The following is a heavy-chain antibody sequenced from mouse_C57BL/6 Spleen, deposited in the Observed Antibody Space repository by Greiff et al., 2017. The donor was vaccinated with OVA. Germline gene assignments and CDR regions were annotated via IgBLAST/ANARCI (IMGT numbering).Heavy chain of an antibody. D-gene: IGHD1-1*01. V-gene: IGHV1-50*01. J-gene: IGHJ3*01. Sequence: QLPGAELVKPGASVKLSCKASGYTFTSYWMQWVKQRPGQGLEWIGEIDPSDSYTNYNQKFKGKATLTVDTSSSTAYMQLSSLTSEDSAVYYCARLYGPFAYWGQGTLVTVSA. CDR1: GYTFTSYW. CDR3: ARLYGPFAY. CDR2: IDPSDSYT.